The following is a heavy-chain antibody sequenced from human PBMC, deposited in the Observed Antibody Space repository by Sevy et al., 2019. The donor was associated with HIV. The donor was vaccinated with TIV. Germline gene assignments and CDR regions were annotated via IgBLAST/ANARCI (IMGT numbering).Heavy chain of an antibody. D-gene: IGHD2-2*01. J-gene: IGHJ6*02. CDR3: AKVVVPADIDPFYYYAYGMDV. V-gene: IGHV3-23*05. Sequence: GGSLRLSCEASGFTLSSYTMNWVRQSPEKGLEWVATFDRTDITHYADSVKGRFTISRDNSKNTVHLQMNSLRVEDTAVYYCAKVVVPADIDPFYYYAYGMDVWGQGTTVTVSS. CDR1: GFTLSSYT. CDR2: FDRTDIT.